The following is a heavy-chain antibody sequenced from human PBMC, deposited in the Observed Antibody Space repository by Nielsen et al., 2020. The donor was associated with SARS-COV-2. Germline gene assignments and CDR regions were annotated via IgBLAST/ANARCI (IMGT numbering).Heavy chain of an antibody. Sequence: GGSLRLSCVASGFTFSSKGMPWFRQAPGKGLKGVAKIKHDGSEKYYVDSVKGRFTNYRDNAKSSLSLQMNSLPADDTAVYDCARVAFWSGYDYWGQGALVTVSS. CDR3: ARVAFWSGYDY. J-gene: IGHJ4*02. CDR2: IKHDGSEK. V-gene: IGHV3-7*01. CDR1: GFTFSSKG. D-gene: IGHD3-3*01.